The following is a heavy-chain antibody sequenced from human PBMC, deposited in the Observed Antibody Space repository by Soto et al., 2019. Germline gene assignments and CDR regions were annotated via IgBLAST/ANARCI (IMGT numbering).Heavy chain of an antibody. CDR3: ARGGDRFDGMDV. CDR1: GFGFNGYD. V-gene: IGHV3-13*01. Sequence: EVQLVESGGGLVQPGGSLRLSCAASGFGFNGYDMHWVRQAPGKNLEWVAARSTAGDTYDLGSVKGRFTISREDTKNSLSLQINSLRVVDTAVYYCARGGDRFDGMDVWGQGTTVTVSS. J-gene: IGHJ6*02. CDR2: RSTAGDT. D-gene: IGHD3-16*01.